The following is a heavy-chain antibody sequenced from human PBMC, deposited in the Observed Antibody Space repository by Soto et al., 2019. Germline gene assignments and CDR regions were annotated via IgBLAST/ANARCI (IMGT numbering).Heavy chain of an antibody. Sequence: QVQLVESGGGVVQLGRSLRLSCAASGFTFSSYAMHWVRQAPGKGLEWVAVISYDGSNKYYADSVKGRFTISRDNSKNTLYLQMNSLRAEDTAVYYCARDEWELRTFDYWGQGTLVTVSS. D-gene: IGHD1-26*01. V-gene: IGHV3-30-3*01. CDR3: ARDEWELRTFDY. J-gene: IGHJ4*02. CDR2: ISYDGSNK. CDR1: GFTFSSYA.